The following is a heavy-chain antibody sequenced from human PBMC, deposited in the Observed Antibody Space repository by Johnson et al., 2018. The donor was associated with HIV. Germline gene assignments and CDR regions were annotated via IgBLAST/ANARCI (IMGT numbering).Heavy chain of an antibody. CDR2: LHRDGTT. V-gene: IGHV3-66*01. D-gene: IGHD1-26*01. J-gene: IGHJ3*02. CDR3: ARDDLDNSGHLMAFDM. Sequence: PGKGLEWVSILHRDGTTYYADSVKGRFTISRDNSKNTLYLQMKRLRVEDTAVYYCARDDLDNSGHLMAFDMWGQGTMVTVSS.